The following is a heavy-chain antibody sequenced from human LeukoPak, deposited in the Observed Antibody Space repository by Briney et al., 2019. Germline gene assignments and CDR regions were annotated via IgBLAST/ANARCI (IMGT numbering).Heavy chain of an antibody. CDR1: GGTFSSYA. D-gene: IGHD3-3*01. CDR3: ARAGRYDFWTQINQNWFDP. J-gene: IGHJ5*02. Sequence: SVKVSCKASGGTFSSYAISWVRQAPGRGLEWMGGIIPIFGTANYAQKFQGRVTITADKSTSTAYMELSSLRSEDTAVYYCARAGRYDFWTQINQNWFDPWGQGTLVTVSS. CDR2: IIPIFGTA. V-gene: IGHV1-69*06.